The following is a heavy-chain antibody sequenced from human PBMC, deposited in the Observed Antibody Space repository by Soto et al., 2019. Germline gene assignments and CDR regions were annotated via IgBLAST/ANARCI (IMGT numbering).Heavy chain of an antibody. V-gene: IGHV5-51*01. J-gene: IGHJ6*02. D-gene: IGHD2-8*01. CDR1: GYSFTSYW. Sequence: GESLKISCKGSGYSFTSYWIGWVRQMPGKGLEWMGIIYPGDSDTRYSPSFQGQVTISAVKSISTAYLQWSSLKASDTAMYYCARRGVISRYYYGMDVWGQGTTVTVSS. CDR3: ARRGVISRYYYGMDV. CDR2: IYPGDSDT.